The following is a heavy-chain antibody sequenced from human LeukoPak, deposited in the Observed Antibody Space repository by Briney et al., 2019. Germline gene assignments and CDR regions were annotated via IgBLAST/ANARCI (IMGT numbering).Heavy chain of an antibody. Sequence: ASVNVSCKASGYTFTSYGISWVRQAPGQGLEWMGWISAYNGNTNYAQKLQGRVTMTTDTSTSTAYMELRSLRSDDTAVYYCARESPYSSSSPYGYWGQGTLVTVSS. J-gene: IGHJ4*02. CDR1: GYTFTSYG. D-gene: IGHD6-6*01. CDR3: ARESPYSSSSPYGY. CDR2: ISAYNGNT. V-gene: IGHV1-18*04.